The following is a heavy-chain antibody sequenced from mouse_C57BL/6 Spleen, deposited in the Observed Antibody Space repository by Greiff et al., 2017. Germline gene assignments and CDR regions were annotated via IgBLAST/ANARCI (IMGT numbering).Heavy chain of an antibody. Sequence: QVQLQQSGPELVKPGASVKISCKASGYAFSSSWLNWVKQRPGKGLEWIGRIYPGDGDTNYNGKFKGKATLTADKSSSTAYMQLSSLTSEDSAVYFCARSEDYDEGFAYWGQGTLVTVSA. CDR3: ARSEDYDEGFAY. V-gene: IGHV1-82*01. D-gene: IGHD2-4*01. CDR2: IYPGDGDT. J-gene: IGHJ3*01. CDR1: GYAFSSSW.